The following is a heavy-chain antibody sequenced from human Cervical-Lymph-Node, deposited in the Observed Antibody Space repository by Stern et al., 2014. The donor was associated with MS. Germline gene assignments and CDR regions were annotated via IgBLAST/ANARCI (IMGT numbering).Heavy chain of an antibody. V-gene: IGHV3-33*01. D-gene: IGHD3-22*01. CDR2: IWYDGSNK. J-gene: IGHJ5*02. CDR1: GLTFSTHG. CDR3: VAYSSGDNINH. Sequence: VQLLESGGGVVQPGRSLRLSCAASGLTFSTHGMHWVRQAPGKGLEWVAVIWYDGSNKNYVDSVKGRFTISRDNSKSTLYLQMDSLRAEDTAVYYCVAYSSGDNINHWGQGTLVTVSS.